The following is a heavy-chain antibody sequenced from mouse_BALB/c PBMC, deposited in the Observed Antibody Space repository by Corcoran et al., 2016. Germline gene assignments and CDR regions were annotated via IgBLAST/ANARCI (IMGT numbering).Heavy chain of an antibody. V-gene: IGHV1S34*01. CDR3: ARGHGYFDAMDY. Sequence: LVKTGASVKISCKASGYSFTGYYMHWVKQSHGKSLEWIGYISCYNGATSYNQKFKGKATFTVDTSSSTAYMQFNSLTSEDSAVYYCARGHGYFDAMDYWGQGTSVTVSS. CDR2: ISCYNGAT. J-gene: IGHJ4*01. D-gene: IGHD2-3*01. CDR1: GYSFTGYY.